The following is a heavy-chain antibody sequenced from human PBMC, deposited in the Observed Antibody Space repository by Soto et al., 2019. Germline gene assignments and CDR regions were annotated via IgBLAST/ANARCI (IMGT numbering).Heavy chain of an antibody. V-gene: IGHV1-3*01. D-gene: IGHD7-27*01. Sequence: ASVKVSCKASGCTFSSYSMHWGRQAPGQRLEWMGWINAGYGNTKSSQKFQDRVTISRDTSASTAYMGLTSLRSEDTAVYYCARDTGDGTFDFWGQGTLVTVSS. CDR3: ARDTGDGTFDF. J-gene: IGHJ4*02. CDR2: INAGYGNT. CDR1: GCTFSSYS.